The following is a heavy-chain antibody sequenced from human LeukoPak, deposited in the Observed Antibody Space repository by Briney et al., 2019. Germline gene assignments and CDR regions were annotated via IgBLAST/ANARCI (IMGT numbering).Heavy chain of an antibody. CDR1: GFTLSSYT. Sequence: PGGSLRLSCVASGFTLSSYTMYWVRQTPGKGLEWVALISHGGGKEHYAESVKGRFTISRDNSRNTVYLQMSSLRSDDTAIYYCAKTLDGFWPQFDFWGQGTLLTVSS. CDR2: ISHGGGKE. D-gene: IGHD5-24*01. V-gene: IGHV3-30-3*02. CDR3: AKTLDGFWPQFDF. J-gene: IGHJ4*02.